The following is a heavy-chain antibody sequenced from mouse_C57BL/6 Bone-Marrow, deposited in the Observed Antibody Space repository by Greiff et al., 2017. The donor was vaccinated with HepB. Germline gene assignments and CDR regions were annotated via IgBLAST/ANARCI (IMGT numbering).Heavy chain of an antibody. V-gene: IGHV1-82*01. CDR1: GYAFSSSW. Sequence: VQLKESGPELVKPGASVKISCKASGYAFSSSWMNWVKQRPGKGLEWIGRIYPGDGDTNYNGKFKGKATLTADKSSSTAYMQLSSLTSEDSAVYFCARSYYYEGWGQGTTLTVSS. CDR3: ARSYYYEG. D-gene: IGHD1-1*01. J-gene: IGHJ2*01. CDR2: IYPGDGDT.